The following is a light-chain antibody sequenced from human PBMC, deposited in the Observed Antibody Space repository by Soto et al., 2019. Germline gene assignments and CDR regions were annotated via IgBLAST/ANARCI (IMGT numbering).Light chain of an antibody. CDR1: SSNIGAGYD. V-gene: IGLV1-40*01. CDR3: DSYDSITSYV. J-gene: IGLJ1*01. Sequence: QSALTQPPAVSGAPGERVTISYTRSSSNIGAGYDVHWYQQLPGTAPKLLIYGNSNRPSGVPDRFSGSKSGTSASLAITGLPAEDDDDYYCDSYDSITSYVFGTGTKVPVL. CDR2: GNS.